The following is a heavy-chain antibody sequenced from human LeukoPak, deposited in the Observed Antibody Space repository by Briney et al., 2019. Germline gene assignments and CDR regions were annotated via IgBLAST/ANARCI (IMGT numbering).Heavy chain of an antibody. D-gene: IGHD5-18*01. CDR3: AKEGETYGYGHGQNDY. CDR2: ISYDGSNK. J-gene: IGHJ4*02. CDR1: GFTFSSHA. V-gene: IGHV3-30*04. Sequence: PGGSLRLSCAASGFTFSSHAMHWVRQAPGKGLEWVAVISYDGSNKYYADSVKGRFTISRDNSKNTLYLQMNSLRAEDTAVYYCAKEGETYGYGHGQNDYWGQGTLVTVSS.